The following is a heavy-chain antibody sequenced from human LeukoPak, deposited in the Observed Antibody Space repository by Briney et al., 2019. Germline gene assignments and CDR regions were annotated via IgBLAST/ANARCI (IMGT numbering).Heavy chain of an antibody. V-gene: IGHV1-2*02. Sequence: GASVKVSCKASGYTFNGYYMHWVRQAPGQGLEWMGWINPNSGGTNYAQKFQGRVTMTRDTSISTAYMELSRLRSDDTAVHYCARVSTLSHAFDIWGQGTMVTVSS. CDR2: INPNSGGT. CDR3: ARVSTLSHAFDI. J-gene: IGHJ3*02. D-gene: IGHD2/OR15-2a*01. CDR1: GYTFNGYY.